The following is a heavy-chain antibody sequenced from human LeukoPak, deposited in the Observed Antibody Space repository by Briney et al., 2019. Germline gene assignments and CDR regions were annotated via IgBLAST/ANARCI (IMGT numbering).Heavy chain of an antibody. V-gene: IGHV4-4*07. J-gene: IGHJ5*02. CDR2: IYTSGST. Sequence: SETLSLTCTVSGGSISSYYWSWIRQSAGKGLEWIGRIYTSGSTNYNPSLKSRVTMSVDTSKNQFSLKLSSVTAADTAVYYCARVGYSSSPGRRVSWFDPWGQGTLVTVSS. CDR3: ARVGYSSSPGRRVSWFDP. CDR1: GGSISSYY. D-gene: IGHD6-6*01.